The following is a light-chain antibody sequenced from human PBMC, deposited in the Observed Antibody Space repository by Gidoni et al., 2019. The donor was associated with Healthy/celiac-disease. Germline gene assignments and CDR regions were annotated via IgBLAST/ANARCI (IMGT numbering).Light chain of an antibody. J-gene: IGKJ1*01. Sequence: EIVMTQSPATLSVSPGERATLSNRASQSVSTNLAWYQQKPGQAPRLLIYGASTRATGIPGRFSGSGSGTEFTLTISSPQSEDFAVYYCQQYNDWPPWTFGQGTKVEIK. V-gene: IGKV3-15*01. CDR3: QQYNDWPPWT. CDR2: GAS. CDR1: QSVSTN.